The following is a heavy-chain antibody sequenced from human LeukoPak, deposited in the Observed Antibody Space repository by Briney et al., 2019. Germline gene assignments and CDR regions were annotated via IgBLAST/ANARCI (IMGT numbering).Heavy chain of an antibody. CDR3: ARLSDTPAYYYSSGYYHIRY. CDR1: GYTFIDYY. J-gene: IGHJ4*02. Sequence: ASVKVSCKASGYTFIDYYIHWVRQAPGQGPEWMGWLNPKSGGTHCAQKFQGRVTMTRDTSKSTAYMELNSLRSEDTAVYYCARLSDTPAYYYSSGYYHIRYWGQGTLLTVSS. CDR2: LNPKSGGT. V-gene: IGHV1-2*02. D-gene: IGHD3-22*01.